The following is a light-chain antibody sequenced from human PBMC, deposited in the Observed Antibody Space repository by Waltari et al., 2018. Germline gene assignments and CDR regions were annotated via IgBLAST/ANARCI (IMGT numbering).Light chain of an antibody. CDR1: SGDVGANNY. CDR2: DVA. J-gene: IGLJ3*02. CDR3: CSYAGSYTWV. V-gene: IGLV2-11*01. Sequence: QSALTQPRSVSGSPGQSVTISCAGTSGDVGANNYVSWYQHHPGKAPKVVISDVARRPTGVPARFTGSRSGNTASLTISGLQADDEADYYCCSYAGSYTWVFGGGTRLTVL.